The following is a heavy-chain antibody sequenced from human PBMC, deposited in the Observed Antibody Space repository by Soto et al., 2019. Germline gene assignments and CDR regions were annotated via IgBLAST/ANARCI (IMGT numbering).Heavy chain of an antibody. CDR1: GFTFSSYA. J-gene: IGHJ3*02. D-gene: IGHD6-19*01. CDR2: ISYDGSNK. Sequence: GGSLRLSCAASGFTFSSYAMHWVRQAPGKGLEWVAVISYDGSNKYYADSVKGRFTISRDNSKNTLYLQMNSLRAEDTAVYYCARDVHSSGWPIWGQGTMVTVSS. CDR3: ARDVHSSGWPI. V-gene: IGHV3-30-3*01.